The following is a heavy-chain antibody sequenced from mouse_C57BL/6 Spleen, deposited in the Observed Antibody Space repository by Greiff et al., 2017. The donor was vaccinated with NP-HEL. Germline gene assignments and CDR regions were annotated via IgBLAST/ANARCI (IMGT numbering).Heavy chain of an antibody. J-gene: IGHJ2*01. CDR1: GYTFTSYT. CDR2: INPSSGYT. V-gene: IGHV1-4*01. D-gene: IGHD3-1*01. Sequence: VQLQQSGAELARPGASVKMSCKASGYTFTSYTMHWVKQRPGQGLEWIGYINPSSGYTTYNQKFKDKATLTADKSSRTAYMQLSSLASEDSAVYYCAREGGYALYYFDYWGQGTTLTVSS. CDR3: AREGGYALYYFDY.